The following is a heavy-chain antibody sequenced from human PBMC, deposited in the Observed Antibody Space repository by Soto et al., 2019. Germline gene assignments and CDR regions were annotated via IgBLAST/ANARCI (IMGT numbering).Heavy chain of an antibody. CDR3: ATTPISSSWYTNSEIYFDY. J-gene: IGHJ4*02. CDR1: GGSISSYY. D-gene: IGHD6-13*01. Sequence: KASETLSLTCTVSGGSISSYYWSWIRQPPGKGLEWIGYIYYSGSTNYNPSLKSRVTISVDTSKNQFSLKLSSVTAADTAVYYCATTPISSSWYTNSEIYFDYWGQGTLVTVSS. CDR2: IYYSGST. V-gene: IGHV4-59*01.